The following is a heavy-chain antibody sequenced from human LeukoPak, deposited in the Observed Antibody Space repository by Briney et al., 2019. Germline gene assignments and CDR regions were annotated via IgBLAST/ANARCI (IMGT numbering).Heavy chain of an antibody. J-gene: IGHJ4*02. V-gene: IGHV4-59*08. CDR3: ARHGRDGYNLDY. CDR1: GSSISSYY. CDR2: IYYSGST. Sequence: PSETLSLPCTVLGSSISSYYWSWIRQPPGKGLEGIGYIYYSGSTNYNPSLKSRVTMSVDTSKNQFSLKLSSVTAADTAVYYCARHGRDGYNLDYWGQGTLVTVSS. D-gene: IGHD5-24*01.